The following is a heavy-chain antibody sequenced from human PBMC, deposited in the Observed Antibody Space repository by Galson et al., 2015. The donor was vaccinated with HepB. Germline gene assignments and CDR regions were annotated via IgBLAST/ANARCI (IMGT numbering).Heavy chain of an antibody. V-gene: IGHV3-30*18. CDR1: GFNFRNYG. CDR2: IAYDGSKR. D-gene: IGHD3-3*01. CDR3: AKVDTIYGVDSFYGMHV. J-gene: IGHJ6*02. Sequence: SLRLSCAASGFNFRNYGMYWVRQAPGKELEWVAVIAYDGSKRYYRDSVKGRFTISRDNPKNTLYLEMNSLRPEDTALYYCAKVDTIYGVDSFYGMHVWGQGSTVIVSS.